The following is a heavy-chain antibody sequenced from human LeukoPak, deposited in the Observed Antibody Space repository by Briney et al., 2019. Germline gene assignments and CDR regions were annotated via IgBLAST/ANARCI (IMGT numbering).Heavy chain of an antibody. CDR3: ARGRHGSGSFDAFHI. Sequence: TGGSLRLSCAASGFTFSTYSMNWVRQAPGKGLEWVSSISTSSIYIYYADSLKGRFTISRHNAKNSLYLQMNSLRAEDTAVYYCARGRHGSGSFDAFHIWGQGTMVTVSS. V-gene: IGHV3-21*01. CDR1: GFTFSTYS. D-gene: IGHD3-10*01. CDR2: ISTSSIYI. J-gene: IGHJ3*02.